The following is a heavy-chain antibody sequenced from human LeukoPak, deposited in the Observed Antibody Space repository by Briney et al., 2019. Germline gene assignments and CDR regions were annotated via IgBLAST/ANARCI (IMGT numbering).Heavy chain of an antibody. CDR3: ARGPPRGYSYGPDY. J-gene: IGHJ4*02. CDR2: IYYSGST. D-gene: IGHD5-18*01. Sequence: SETLSLTCTVSGGSISSHYWSWIRQPPGKGLEWIGYIYYSGSTNYNPSLKSRVTISVDTSKNQFSLKLSSVTAADTAVYYCARGPPRGYSYGPDYWGQGTLVTVSS. V-gene: IGHV4-59*11. CDR1: GGSISSHY.